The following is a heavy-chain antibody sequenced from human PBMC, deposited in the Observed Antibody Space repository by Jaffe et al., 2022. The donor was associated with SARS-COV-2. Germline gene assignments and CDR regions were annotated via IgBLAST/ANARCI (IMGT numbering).Heavy chain of an antibody. J-gene: IGHJ4*02. CDR3: ARGGYYYDSSGYYYYFDY. V-gene: IGHV3-13*01. CDR2: IGTAGDT. D-gene: IGHD3-22*01. CDR1: GFTFSSYD. Sequence: EVQLVESGGGLVQPGGSLRLSCAASGFTFSSYDMHWVRQATGKGLEWVSAIGTAGDTYYPGSVKGRFTISRENAKNSLYLQMNSLRAGDTAVYYCARGGYYYDSSGYYYYFDYWGQGTLVTVSS.